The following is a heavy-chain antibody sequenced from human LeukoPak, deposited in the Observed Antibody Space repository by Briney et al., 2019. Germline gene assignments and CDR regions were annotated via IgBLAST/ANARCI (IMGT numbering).Heavy chain of an antibody. V-gene: IGHV5-51*01. CDR2: IYPGDSDT. Sequence: GESLKISCKGSGYSFTSYWIGWVRQMPGKGLEWMGIIYPGDSDTRYSPSFQGQVTISADKSISTAYLQWSSLKASDTAMYYCARAXDXXXHRGXFDYWGXGTLVTVS. CDR1: GYSFTSYW. CDR3: ARAXDXXXHRGXFDY. J-gene: IGHJ4*02.